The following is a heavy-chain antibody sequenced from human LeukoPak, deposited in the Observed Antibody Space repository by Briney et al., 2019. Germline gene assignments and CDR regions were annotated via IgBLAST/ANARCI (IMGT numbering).Heavy chain of an antibody. V-gene: IGHV4-59*01. J-gene: IGHJ4*02. Sequence: SETLSLTCTASGGSISSYYWSWIRQPPGKGLEWIGYIYYSGSTNYNPSLKSRVTISVDTSKNQFSLKLSSVTAADTAVYYCARDFGYYFDYWGQGTLVTVSS. D-gene: IGHD3-10*01. CDR1: GGSISSYY. CDR3: ARDFGYYFDY. CDR2: IYYSGST.